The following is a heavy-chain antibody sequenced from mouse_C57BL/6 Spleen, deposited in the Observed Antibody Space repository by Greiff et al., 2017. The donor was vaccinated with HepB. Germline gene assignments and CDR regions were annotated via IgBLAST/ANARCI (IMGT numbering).Heavy chain of an antibody. CDR3: TTRPSTTTVVAPYAMDY. CDR2: IDPEDGDT. D-gene: IGHD1-1*01. V-gene: IGHV14-1*01. CDR1: GFNIKDYY. Sequence: EVQLQQSGAELVRPGASVKLSCTASGFNIKDYYMHWVKQRPEQGLEWIGRIDPEDGDTEYAPKFQGKATMTADTSSNTAYLQLSSLTSEDTAVYYCTTRPSTTTVVAPYAMDYWGQGTSVTVSS. J-gene: IGHJ4*01.